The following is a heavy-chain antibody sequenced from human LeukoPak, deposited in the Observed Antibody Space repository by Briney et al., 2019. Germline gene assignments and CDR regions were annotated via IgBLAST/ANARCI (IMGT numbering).Heavy chain of an antibody. D-gene: IGHD2-2*02. CDR2: INHSGST. CDR1: GGSFSGYY. CDR3: ARGGDIVVVPAAIPEYWFDP. J-gene: IGHJ5*02. Sequence: SETLSLTCAVYGGSFSGYYWSWIRQPPGKGLEWIGEINHSGSTNYNLSLKSRVTISVDTSKNQFSLKLSSVTAADTAVYYCARGGDIVVVPAAIPEYWFDPWGQGTLVTVSS. V-gene: IGHV4-34*01.